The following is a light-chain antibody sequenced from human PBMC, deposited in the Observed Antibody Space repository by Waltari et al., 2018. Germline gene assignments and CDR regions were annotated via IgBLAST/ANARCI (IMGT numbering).Light chain of an antibody. Sequence: DIQLTQSPSSLSASVGDRVTITCRASQDISNYLAWYQQKPGKVPKLLIYVASVLQSGVPSRFSGSGSWTEFTLTISSLQPDDVATYYCFGLTFGGGTKVDIK. CDR2: VAS. J-gene: IGKJ4*01. V-gene: IGKV1-27*01. CDR1: QDISNY. CDR3: FGLT.